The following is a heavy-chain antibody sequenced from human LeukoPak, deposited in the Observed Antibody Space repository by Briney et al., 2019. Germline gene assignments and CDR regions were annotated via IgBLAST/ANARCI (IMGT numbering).Heavy chain of an antibody. CDR3: ARDVAAAGPYFDY. Sequence: PSETLSLTCTVSGGSISSYYWSWIRQPPGKGLEWIGYSYYSGSTNYNPSLKSRVTISVDTSKNQFSLKLSSVTAADTAVYYCARDVAAAGPYFDYWGQGTLVTVSS. V-gene: IGHV4-59*01. CDR2: SYYSGST. D-gene: IGHD6-13*01. J-gene: IGHJ4*02. CDR1: GGSISSYY.